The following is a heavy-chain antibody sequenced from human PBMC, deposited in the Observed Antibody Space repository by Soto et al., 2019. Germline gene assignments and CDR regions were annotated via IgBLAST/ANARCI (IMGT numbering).Heavy chain of an antibody. D-gene: IGHD3-3*01. CDR1: GASTDILY. Sequence: PSETLSLTCTVSGASTDILYWSWVRQPPGKGLEWIGYVSYSGSTTYNPSLQSRVTVSIDRSKNQFSLKLTSVTAADTAVYYCARQGYYDVLSGYDLFDYWGQGFLVTVSS. J-gene: IGHJ4*02. V-gene: IGHV4-59*08. CDR2: VSYSGST. CDR3: ARQGYYDVLSGYDLFDY.